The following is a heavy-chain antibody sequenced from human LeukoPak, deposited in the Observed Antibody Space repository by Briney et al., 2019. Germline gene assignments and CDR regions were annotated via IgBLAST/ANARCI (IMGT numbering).Heavy chain of an antibody. CDR2: ISSNGGST. CDR3: ARAGYSSGWYFSYYYYMDV. CDR1: GFTFSSYA. Sequence: PGGSLRLSCAASGFTFSSYAMHWVRQAPGKGLEYVSAISSNGGSTYYANSVKGRFTISRDNSKNTLYLQMGSLRAEDMAVYYCARAGYSSGWYFSYYYYMDVWGKGTTVTVSS. D-gene: IGHD6-19*01. V-gene: IGHV3-64*01. J-gene: IGHJ6*03.